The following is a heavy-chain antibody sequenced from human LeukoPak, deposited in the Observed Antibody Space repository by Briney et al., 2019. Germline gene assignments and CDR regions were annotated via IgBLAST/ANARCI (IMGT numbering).Heavy chain of an antibody. D-gene: IGHD3-10*01. CDR1: GGSISTSSYY. J-gene: IGHJ4*02. CDR3: AKSLYDYRSGTYFRPFDY. Sequence: SETLSLTCTVSGGSISTSSYYWGWIRQSPGKGLEWIGSIYYSGSTYYTPSLKSRVTVSVDTSRNQFSLRLSSLTAADTAMYFCAKSLYDYRSGTYFRPFDYWGQGTLVTVSS. V-gene: IGHV4-39*01. CDR2: IYYSGST.